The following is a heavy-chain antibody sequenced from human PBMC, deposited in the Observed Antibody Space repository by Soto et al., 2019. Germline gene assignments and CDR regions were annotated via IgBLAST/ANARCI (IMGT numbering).Heavy chain of an antibody. D-gene: IGHD2-21*02. CDR2: IYYSGST. J-gene: IGHJ5*02. V-gene: IGHV4-31*03. Sequence: QVQLQESGPGLVKPSQTLSLTCTVSGGSISSGGYYWSWIRQHPGKGLEWIGYIYYSGSTYYNPSLKSRVTISVDTAKNQFSLELSSVTAADTAVYYCARALYCGGDCYFNWFDPWGQGTLVTVSS. CDR3: ARALYCGGDCYFNWFDP. CDR1: GGSISSGGYY.